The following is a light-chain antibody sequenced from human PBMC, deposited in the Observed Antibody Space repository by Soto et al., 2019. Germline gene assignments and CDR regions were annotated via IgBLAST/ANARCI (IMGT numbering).Light chain of an antibody. CDR2: EVS. Sequence: QSVLTQPASVSGSPGQSITISCTGTSSDVGGYNYVSWYQQHPGKAPKVMLHEVSNRPSGVSNRFSGSKSGNTASLTISGPQAEDEADYYCGSYTSSSTLYVFGTGTKVTVL. CDR1: SSDVGGYNY. V-gene: IGLV2-14*01. CDR3: GSYTSSSTLYV. J-gene: IGLJ1*01.